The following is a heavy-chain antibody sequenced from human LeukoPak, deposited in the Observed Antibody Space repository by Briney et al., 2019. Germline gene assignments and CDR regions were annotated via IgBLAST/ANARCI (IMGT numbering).Heavy chain of an antibody. CDR1: GFTFSSYW. J-gene: IGHJ4*02. Sequence: GGSLRLSCAASGFTFSSYWMSWVRQAPGKGLEWVANIKQDGSENYYVDSVKGRFTISRDNAKNSLYLQMNSLRAEDAAVYYCARENYYDFWSGYSVGFDYWGQGTLVTVSS. CDR2: IKQDGSEN. CDR3: ARENYYDFWSGYSVGFDY. D-gene: IGHD3-3*01. V-gene: IGHV3-7*01.